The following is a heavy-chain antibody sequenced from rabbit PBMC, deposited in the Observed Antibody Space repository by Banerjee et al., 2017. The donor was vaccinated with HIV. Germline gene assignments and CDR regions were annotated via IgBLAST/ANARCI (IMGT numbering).Heavy chain of an antibody. CDR1: GFDFSSYY. D-gene: IGHD4-1*01. V-gene: IGHV1S7*01. J-gene: IGHJ3*01. CDR3: AREAIVVAGAYL. Sequence: QLVESGGGLVTLGGSLKLSCKASGFDFSSYYMSWVRQAPGKGLEWIGYIDPVFGSTYYASWVNGRFTISSHNAQNTLYLQLNSLTAADTATYFCAREAIVVAGAYLWGQGTLVTVS. CDR2: IDPVFGST.